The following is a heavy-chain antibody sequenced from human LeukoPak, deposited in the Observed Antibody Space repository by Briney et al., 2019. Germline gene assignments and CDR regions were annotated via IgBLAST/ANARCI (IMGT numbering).Heavy chain of an antibody. J-gene: IGHJ6*03. CDR3: ARGRWASYDSSGYYQGYYYYYYMDV. D-gene: IGHD3-22*01. CDR1: GGSFSGYY. V-gene: IGHV4-34*01. Sequence: PSETLSLTCAVYGGSFSGYYWSWIRQPPGKGLEWIGEINHSGSTNYNPSLKSRVTISVDTSKNQFSLKLSSVTAADTAVYYCARGRWASYDSSGYYQGYYYYYYMDVWGKGTTVTISS. CDR2: INHSGST.